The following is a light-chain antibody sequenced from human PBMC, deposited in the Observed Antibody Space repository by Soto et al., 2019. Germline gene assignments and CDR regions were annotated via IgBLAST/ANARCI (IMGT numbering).Light chain of an antibody. CDR2: LNSDGSH. CDR3: QTWGTGIRV. J-gene: IGLJ3*02. CDR1: SGHSSYA. V-gene: IGLV4-69*01. Sequence: QPVLTQSPSASASLGASVTLTCTLSSGHSSYAIAWHQQQPEKGPRYLMKLNSDGSHSKGDGIPDRFSGSSSGAERYLTISRLQSEDEADYYCQTWGTGIRVFGGGTKLTVL.